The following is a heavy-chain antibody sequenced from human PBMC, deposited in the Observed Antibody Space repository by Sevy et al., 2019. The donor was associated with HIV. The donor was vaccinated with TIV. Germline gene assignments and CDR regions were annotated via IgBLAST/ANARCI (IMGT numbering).Heavy chain of an antibody. CDR3: AKEAAMGDV. V-gene: IGHV3-23*01. CDR1: GFTFISYA. Sequence: GGSLRLSCAASGFTFISYAMSWVRQAPGKGLEWVSSISPSGGSTYYADSVKGRFSISRDHSKNTLDLQMNSLRAEDTAVYYCAKEAAMGDVWGQGTTVTVSS. CDR2: ISPSGGST. D-gene: IGHD5-18*01. J-gene: IGHJ6*02.